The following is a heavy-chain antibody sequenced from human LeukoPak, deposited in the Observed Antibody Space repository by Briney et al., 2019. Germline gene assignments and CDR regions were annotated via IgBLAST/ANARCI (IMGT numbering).Heavy chain of an antibody. D-gene: IGHD5-18*01. J-gene: IGHJ4*02. CDR2: INPNSGGT. Sequence: GASVKVSCKASGYTFTGYYMHWVRQAPGQGLEWMGWINPNSGGTNSAQKFQGRVTMTRDTSSSTAYMELSRLRSDDTAMYYCAKDQGRGYTYGLYYFDYWGQGTLVTVSS. V-gene: IGHV1-2*02. CDR3: AKDQGRGYTYGLYYFDY. CDR1: GYTFTGYY.